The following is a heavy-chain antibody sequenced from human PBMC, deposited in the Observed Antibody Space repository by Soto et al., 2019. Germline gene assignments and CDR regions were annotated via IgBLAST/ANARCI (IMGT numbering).Heavy chain of an antibody. D-gene: IGHD5-12*01. CDR3: ARVIGGYDYYYYSGMDV. CDR1: GGSISSYY. J-gene: IGHJ6*02. CDR2: IYYRGST. Sequence: QVQLQESGPGLVKPSETLSLTCTVSGGSISSYYWSWIRQPPGKGLEWIGYIYYRGSTNYNPSLKSRGTLSVATSKNQFSLKLSSVIAADTAVYYCARVIGGYDYYYYSGMDVWGQGTTVTVSS. V-gene: IGHV4-59*01.